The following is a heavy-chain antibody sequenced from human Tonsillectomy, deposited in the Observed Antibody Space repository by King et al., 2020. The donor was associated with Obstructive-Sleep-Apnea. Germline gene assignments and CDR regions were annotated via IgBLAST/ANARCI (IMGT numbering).Heavy chain of an antibody. Sequence: QLVQSGAEVKKPGSSVRVSCKASGGTFSSYAISWVRQAPGQGLEWMGRIIPILGIANYAQRFQGRVTITADKSTSTAYMEMSSLRSEDTAVYYCARLDTAMGAPCFYSGMDVWGQGTTVTVSS. CDR2: IIPILGIA. CDR3: ARLDTAMGAPCFYSGMDV. CDR1: GGTFSSYA. V-gene: IGHV1-69*04. D-gene: IGHD5-18*01. J-gene: IGHJ6*02.